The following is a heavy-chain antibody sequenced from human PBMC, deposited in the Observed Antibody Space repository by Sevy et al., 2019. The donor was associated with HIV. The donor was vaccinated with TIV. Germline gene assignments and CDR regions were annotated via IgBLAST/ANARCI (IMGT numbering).Heavy chain of an antibody. J-gene: IGHJ6*02. CDR3: ARVYYDSSGYFTFHYYGMDV. Sequence: GESLKISCAASGFTFSSYSMNWVRQAPGKGLEWVSSISSSSSYIYYADSVKGRFTISRDNAKNSLYLQMNSLRAEDTAVYYCARVYYDSSGYFTFHYYGMDVWGQGTTVTVSS. D-gene: IGHD3-22*01. CDR2: ISSSSSYI. V-gene: IGHV3-21*01. CDR1: GFTFSSYS.